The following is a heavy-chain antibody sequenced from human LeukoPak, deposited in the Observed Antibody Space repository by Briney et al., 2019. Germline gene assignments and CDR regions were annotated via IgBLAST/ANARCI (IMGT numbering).Heavy chain of an antibody. Sequence: GGSLRLSCAVSGFAVTSSYMTWVRQTPGEGLGWVSIISSGSSTYYIDSVKGRFTISRDNSKNTLYLQMESLRAEDTAVYYCARGGDMVGTTKVPFDYWGQGTLVTVSS. CDR1: GFAVTSSY. CDR2: ISSGSST. J-gene: IGHJ4*02. D-gene: IGHD1-26*01. CDR3: ARGGDMVGTTKVPFDY. V-gene: IGHV3-53*01.